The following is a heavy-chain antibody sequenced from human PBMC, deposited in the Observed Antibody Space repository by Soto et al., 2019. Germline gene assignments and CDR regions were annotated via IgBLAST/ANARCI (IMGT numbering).Heavy chain of an antibody. V-gene: IGHV4-4*07. CDR2: IYTSGST. J-gene: IGHJ5*02. CDR1: GGSISSYY. Sequence: SETLSLTCTVSGGSISSYYWSWIRQPAGKGLEWIGRIYTSGSTNYNPSLKSRVTMSVDTSKNQFSLKLSSVTAADTAVYYCAGGYYDSSGYSLWFDPWGQGTLVTVSS. CDR3: AGGYYDSSGYSLWFDP. D-gene: IGHD3-22*01.